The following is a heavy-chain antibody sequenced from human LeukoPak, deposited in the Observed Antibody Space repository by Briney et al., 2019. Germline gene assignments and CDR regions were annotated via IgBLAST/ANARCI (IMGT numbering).Heavy chain of an antibody. V-gene: IGHV4-4*07. CDR1: GDSISRYY. D-gene: IGHD6-13*01. CDR2: IYNGGII. CDR3: ARGTHSSSWSRYYYYYMDV. Sequence: SETLSLTCTVSGDSISRYYWSWIRQPAGKGLEWIGRIYNGGIITYNPSLKSRVTMSIDTSNNQFSLRLRFVTAADTAVYYCARGTHSSSWSRYYYYYMDVWGKGTTVTVSS. J-gene: IGHJ6*03.